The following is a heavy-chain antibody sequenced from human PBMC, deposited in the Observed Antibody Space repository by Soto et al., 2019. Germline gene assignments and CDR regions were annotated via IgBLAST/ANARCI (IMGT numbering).Heavy chain of an antibody. Sequence: WVPLRLSCAASGFTFSTYSMTWVRQAPGKGLEWVSYIGTSSSAISYADSVKGRFTISRDNSRNTLYLQLNTLRAEDTALYYCAKGYYSGYDLAYFDYWGQGNLVTCSS. CDR2: IGTSSSAI. D-gene: IGHD5-12*01. CDR1: GFTFSTYS. V-gene: IGHV3-48*01. J-gene: IGHJ4*02. CDR3: AKGYYSGYDLAYFDY.